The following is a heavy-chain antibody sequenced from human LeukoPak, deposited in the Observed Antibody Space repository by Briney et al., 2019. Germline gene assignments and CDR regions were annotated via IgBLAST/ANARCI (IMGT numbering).Heavy chain of an antibody. CDR3: AKSLYCSGGSCYSEKSRQYYYYYMDV. Sequence: GGSLRLSCAASGFTFSDYYMSWIRQAPGKGLEWVSYISSSGSTIYYADSVKGRFTISRDNSKNTLYLQMNSLRAEDTAVYYCAKSLYCSGGSCYSEKSRQYYYYYMDVWGKGTTVTISS. D-gene: IGHD2-15*01. CDR2: ISSSGSTI. J-gene: IGHJ6*03. CDR1: GFTFSDYY. V-gene: IGHV3-11*04.